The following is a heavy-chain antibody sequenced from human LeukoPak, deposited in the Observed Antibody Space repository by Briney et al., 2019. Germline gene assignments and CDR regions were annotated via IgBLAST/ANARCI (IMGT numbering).Heavy chain of an antibody. CDR3: TTSWPKVREGDQ. Sequence: GGSLRLSCAASGFTFSLYAMRWVRQAPGKGLEWLAEIGAGGDGAYHADSVKGRFTISRDNSKSTLFLQMNSLRAEDTAVYYCTTSWPKVREGDQWGQGTLVTVSS. V-gene: IGHV3-23*01. CDR2: IGAGGDGA. J-gene: IGHJ4*02. D-gene: IGHD3-16*01. CDR1: GFTFSLYA.